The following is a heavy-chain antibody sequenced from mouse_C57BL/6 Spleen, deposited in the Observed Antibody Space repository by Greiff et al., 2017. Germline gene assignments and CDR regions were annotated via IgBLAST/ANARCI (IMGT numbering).Heavy chain of an antibody. CDR3: ARDGWLLRFYAMDY. CDR1: GYTFTSYW. Sequence: QVQLQQPGAELVKPGASVKLSCKASGYTFTSYWMHWVKQRPGQGLEWIGMIHPNSGSTNYNEKFKSKATLTVDKSSSTAYMQLSSLTSEDSAVYYCARDGWLLRFYAMDYWGQGTSVTVSS. CDR2: IHPNSGST. V-gene: IGHV1-64*01. J-gene: IGHJ4*01. D-gene: IGHD2-3*01.